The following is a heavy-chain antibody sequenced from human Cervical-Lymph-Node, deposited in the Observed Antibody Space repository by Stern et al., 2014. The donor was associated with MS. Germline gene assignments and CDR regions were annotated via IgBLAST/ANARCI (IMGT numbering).Heavy chain of an antibody. CDR1: GYTFTNNW. J-gene: IGHJ6*02. D-gene: IGHD1-1*01. V-gene: IGHV5-51*03. CDR3: ARPPPRRKWDDPNYGMDV. CDR2: IYPDDSDI. Sequence: EVHLVESGAEVKKPGESLKISCKGSGYTFTNNWIAWVRQMPGKGLEWMGIIYPDDSDIRYSPSLQGQVTISADKSLSTTYLLWSTLKAGDSAVYYCARPPPRRKWDDPNYGMDVWGQGTTVTVSS.